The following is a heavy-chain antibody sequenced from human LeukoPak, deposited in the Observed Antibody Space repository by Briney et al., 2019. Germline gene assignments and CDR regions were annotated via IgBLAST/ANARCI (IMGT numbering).Heavy chain of an antibody. Sequence: GGSLRLSCAASEFTFSSYTMNWVRQAPGKGLEWVSYISSSSSTIYYADSVKGRLTISRDNAKNSLYLQMNSLRAEDTALYHCARVQHYYYMDVWGKGTTVTISS. V-gene: IGHV3-48*04. CDR1: EFTFSSYT. CDR3: ARVQHYYYMDV. J-gene: IGHJ6*03. CDR2: ISSSSSTI.